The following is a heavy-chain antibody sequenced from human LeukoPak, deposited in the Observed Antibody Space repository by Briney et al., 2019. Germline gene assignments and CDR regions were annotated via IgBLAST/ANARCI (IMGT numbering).Heavy chain of an antibody. CDR2: ISSNSNKV. Sequence: GGSLRLSCAASGFAISDYSMNWVRQVPGKGLEWVSYISSNSNKVYYADSVKGRFTISRDNAKNSLFLQMNSLRADDTAVYYCARNLYCGGDCAISYFDYWGQGTLVTVSS. CDR1: GFAISDYS. J-gene: IGHJ4*02. V-gene: IGHV3-48*01. CDR3: ARNLYCGGDCAISYFDY. D-gene: IGHD2-21*02.